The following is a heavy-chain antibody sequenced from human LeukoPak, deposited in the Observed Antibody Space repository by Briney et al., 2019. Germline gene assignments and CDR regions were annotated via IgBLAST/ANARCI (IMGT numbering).Heavy chain of an antibody. CDR2: ISSSGSTM. V-gene: IGHV3-48*03. CDR1: GFTFSSYE. J-gene: IGHJ5*02. Sequence: GGSLRLSCAASGFTFSSYEMNWVRQAPGKGLEWVSYISSSGSTMYYADSVKGRFTIFRDNAKNSLYLQMNSLRAEDTAVYYCARDYIIRARWFDPWGQGTLVTVSS. CDR3: ARDYIIRARWFDP. D-gene: IGHD3-10*01.